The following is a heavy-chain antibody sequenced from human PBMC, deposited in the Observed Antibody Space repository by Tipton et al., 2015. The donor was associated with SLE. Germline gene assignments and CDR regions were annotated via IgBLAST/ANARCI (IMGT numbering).Heavy chain of an antibody. CDR2: IYHSDSI. CDR3: AREPSVATVVEGAFDI. D-gene: IGHD5-12*01. J-gene: IGHJ3*02. CDR1: GYSLTSGYY. Sequence: TLSLTCTVSGYSLTSGYYWGWIRQPPGKGLEWIGRIYHSDSIYHNPSLKSRVTISVDTSKNQFSLRLSSVTAADTAVYYCAREPSVATVVEGAFDIWGQGAMVTVSS. V-gene: IGHV4-38-2*02.